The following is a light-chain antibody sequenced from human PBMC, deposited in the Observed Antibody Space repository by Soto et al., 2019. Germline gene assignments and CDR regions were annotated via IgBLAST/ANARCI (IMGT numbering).Light chain of an antibody. V-gene: IGKV3-15*01. CDR2: GAS. CDR3: QQYGTSPRT. J-gene: IGKJ5*01. Sequence: EIVMTQSPDTLSVSPGERATLFCRASQSVSSTVAWYQQRPGRAPRLLIYGASTRATGIPARFSGSGSGTEFTLTISSLQSEDFAVYICQQYGTSPRTFGQGTRLEIK. CDR1: QSVSST.